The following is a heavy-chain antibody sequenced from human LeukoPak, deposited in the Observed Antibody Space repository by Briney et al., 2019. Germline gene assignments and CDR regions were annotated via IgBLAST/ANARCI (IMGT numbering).Heavy chain of an antibody. CDR2: INPNSGGT. CDR1: GYTFTGYY. J-gene: IGHJ6*02. Sequence: GASVKVSCKASGYTFTGYYMHWVRQAPGQGLEWMGWINPNSGGTNYAQKFQGRVTMTRDTSISTAYMELSRLRSDDTAVYYCASAYYGSGSWGMDVWGQGTTVTASS. D-gene: IGHD3-10*01. V-gene: IGHV1-2*02. CDR3: ASAYYGSGSWGMDV.